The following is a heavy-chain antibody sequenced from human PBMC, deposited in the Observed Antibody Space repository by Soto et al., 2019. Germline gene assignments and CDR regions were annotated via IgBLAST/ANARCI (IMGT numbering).Heavy chain of an antibody. CDR3: ASSGQLGDYAPFDY. D-gene: IGHD4-17*01. CDR2: IYSGGST. V-gene: IGHV3-66*01. CDR1: GFTVSSNY. J-gene: IGHJ4*02. Sequence: EVQLVESGGGLVQPGGSLRLYCAASGFTVSSNYMSWVRQAPGKGLEWVSVIYSGGSTYYADSVKGRFTISRDNSKNTLYLQMNSLRAEDTAVYYCASSGQLGDYAPFDYWGQGTLVNVSS.